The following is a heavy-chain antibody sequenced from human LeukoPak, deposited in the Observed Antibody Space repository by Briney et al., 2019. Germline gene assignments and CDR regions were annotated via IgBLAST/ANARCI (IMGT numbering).Heavy chain of an antibody. CDR2: IASDGRDK. Sequence: GRSLRLSCAASGFTFNSYAMHWVRQAPGKGLEWVAVIASDGRDKHHADSVKGRFTISRDNSKNTLYLQMNSQRPEDTAVYYCARDRMSIAETRWFDPWGQGTLVTVSS. D-gene: IGHD6-6*01. CDR1: GFTFNSYA. CDR3: ARDRMSIAETRWFDP. J-gene: IGHJ5*02. V-gene: IGHV3-30*04.